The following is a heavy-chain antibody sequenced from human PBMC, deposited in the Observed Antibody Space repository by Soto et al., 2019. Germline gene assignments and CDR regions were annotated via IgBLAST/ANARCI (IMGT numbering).Heavy chain of an antibody. CDR3: ANSRYYDFWSGPQINYYYYYGMDV. J-gene: IGHJ6*02. Sequence: KPSETLSLTCAVYGGSFSGYYWSWIRQPPGKGLEWIGEINHSGSTNYNPSLKSRVTISVDTSKNQFSLKLSSVTAADTAVYYCANSRYYDFWSGPQINYYYYYGMDVWGQGTTVTVSS. V-gene: IGHV4-34*01. CDR2: INHSGST. CDR1: GGSFSGYY. D-gene: IGHD3-3*01.